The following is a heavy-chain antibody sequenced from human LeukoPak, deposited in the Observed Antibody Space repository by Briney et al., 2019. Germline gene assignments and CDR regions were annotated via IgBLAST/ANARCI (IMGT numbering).Heavy chain of an antibody. D-gene: IGHD3-16*01. CDR3: AKAEGPRGYYYYYMDV. CDR1: GFTVSSNY. Sequence: GGSLRLSCAASGFTVSSNYMSWVRQAPGKGLEWVSVIYSGGSTYYADSVKGRFTISRDNSKNTLYLQMNSLRAEDTAVYYCAKAEGPRGYYYYYMDVWGKGTTVTVSS. J-gene: IGHJ6*03. V-gene: IGHV3-66*02. CDR2: IYSGGST.